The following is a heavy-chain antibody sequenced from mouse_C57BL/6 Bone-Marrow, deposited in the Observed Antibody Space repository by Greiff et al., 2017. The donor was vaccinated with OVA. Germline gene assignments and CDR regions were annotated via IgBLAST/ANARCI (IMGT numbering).Heavy chain of an antibody. V-gene: IGHV10-3*01. CDR3: VRAPYYSKNYYAMDY. D-gene: IGHD2-5*01. CDR2: IRSKSSNYAT. CDR1: GFTFNTYA. J-gene: IGHJ4*01. Sequence: EVQVVESGGGLVQPKGSLKLSCAASGFTFNTYAMHWVRQAPGKGLEWVARIRSKSSNYATYYADSVKDRFTISRDDSQSMLYLQMNNLKTEDTAMYYCVRAPYYSKNYYAMDYWGQGTSVTVSS.